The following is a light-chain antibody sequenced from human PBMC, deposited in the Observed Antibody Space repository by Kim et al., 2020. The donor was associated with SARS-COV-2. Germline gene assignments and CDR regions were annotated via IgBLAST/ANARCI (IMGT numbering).Light chain of an antibody. CDR1: ALPKQY. CDR3: QSADSSGTVV. CDR2: KDS. V-gene: IGLV3-25*03. Sequence: SYELTQPPSVSVSPGQTARITCSGDALPKQYAYWYQQKPGQAPVLVIYKDSERTSGIPERFSGSSSRTTVTFTISGVQAEDEADYYCQSADSSGTVVFGG. J-gene: IGLJ2*01.